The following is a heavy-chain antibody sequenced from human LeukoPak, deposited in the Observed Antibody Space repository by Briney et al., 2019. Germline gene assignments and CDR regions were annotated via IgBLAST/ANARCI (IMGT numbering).Heavy chain of an antibody. J-gene: IGHJ6*02. CDR1: GFTFSSYA. V-gene: IGHV3-30*04. CDR3: ARWTDSSGWFYYYYGMDV. D-gene: IGHD6-19*01. Sequence: GRSLRLSCAASGFTFSSYAMHWVRQAPGKGLEWVAVISHDGSNKYYADSVKGRFTISRDNSKNTLYLQMNSLRAEDTAVYYCARWTDSSGWFYYYYGMDVWGQGTTVAVSS. CDR2: ISHDGSNK.